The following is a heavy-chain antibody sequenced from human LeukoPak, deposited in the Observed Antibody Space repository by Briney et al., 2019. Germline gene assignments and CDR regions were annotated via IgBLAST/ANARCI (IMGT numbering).Heavy chain of an antibody. V-gene: IGHV4-34*01. CDR2: INHSGST. Sequence: SETLSLTCAVYGGSFSGYYWSWIRQPPGKGLEWIGEINHSGSTNYNPSLKSRVTISVDTSKNQFSLKLSSVTAADTAVYYCARGDWADSSGYYLDYWGQGTLVTVSS. D-gene: IGHD3-22*01. CDR3: ARGDWADSSGYYLDY. J-gene: IGHJ4*02. CDR1: GGSFSGYY.